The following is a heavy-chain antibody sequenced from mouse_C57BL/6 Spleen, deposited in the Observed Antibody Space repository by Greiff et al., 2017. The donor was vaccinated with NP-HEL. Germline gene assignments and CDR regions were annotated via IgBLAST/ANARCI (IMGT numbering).Heavy chain of an antibody. J-gene: IGHJ2*01. CDR2: ISSGSSTI. V-gene: IGHV5-17*01. CDR3: ARMVPGHYYFDY. Sequence: DVKLVESGGGLVKPGGSLKLSCAASGFTFSDYGMHWVRQAPEKGLEWVAYISSGSSTIYYADTVKGRFTISRDNAKNTLFLQMTSLRSEDTAMYYCARMVPGHYYFDYWGQGTTLTVSS. CDR1: GFTFSDYG. D-gene: IGHD2-1*01.